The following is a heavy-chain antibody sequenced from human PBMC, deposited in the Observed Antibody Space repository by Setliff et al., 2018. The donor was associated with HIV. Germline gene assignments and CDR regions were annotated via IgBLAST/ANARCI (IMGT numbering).Heavy chain of an antibody. D-gene: IGHD3-22*01. CDR3: GRELSAGYYYDSSGGVLDY. CDR1: GFTFRSYG. Sequence: GGSLRLSCGASGFTFRSYGMHWVRRAPGKGLEWVASIWYDGSNKYYADSVKGRFTISRDNSKNTLYLQMNSLRAEDTAVYYCGRELSAGYYYDSSGGVLDYWGQGTLVTVSS. J-gene: IGHJ4*02. V-gene: IGHV3-33*01. CDR2: IWYDGSNK.